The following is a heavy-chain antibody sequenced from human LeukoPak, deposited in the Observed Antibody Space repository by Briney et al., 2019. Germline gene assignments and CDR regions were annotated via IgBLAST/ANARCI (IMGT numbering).Heavy chain of an antibody. Sequence: PGGSLRLSCAASGFTFSSYSMNWVRQAPGKGLEWVSYISSSSSTIYYADSVKGRFTISRDNAKDSLYLQMNSQRAEDTAVYYCARDKAGGPTGRGAFDIWGQGTMVTVSS. J-gene: IGHJ3*02. V-gene: IGHV3-48*04. D-gene: IGHD3-16*01. CDR1: GFTFSSYS. CDR3: ARDKAGGPTGRGAFDI. CDR2: ISSSSSTI.